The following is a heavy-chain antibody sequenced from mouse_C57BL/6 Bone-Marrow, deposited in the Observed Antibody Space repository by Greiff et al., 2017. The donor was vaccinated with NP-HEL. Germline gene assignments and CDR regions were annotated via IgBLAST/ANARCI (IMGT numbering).Heavy chain of an antibody. D-gene: IGHD2-14*01. Sequence: EVKVVESGGGLVQPGGSLKLSCAASGFTFSDYYMYWVRQTPEKRLEWVAYISNGGGSTYYPDTVKGRFTISRDNAKNTLYLQMSRLKSEETAMYYCERLYEYGLSVEYGGKRTSVPVSS. V-gene: IGHV5-12*01. J-gene: IGHJ4*01. CDR2: ISNGGGST. CDR1: GFTFSDYY. CDR3: ERLYEYGLSVEY.